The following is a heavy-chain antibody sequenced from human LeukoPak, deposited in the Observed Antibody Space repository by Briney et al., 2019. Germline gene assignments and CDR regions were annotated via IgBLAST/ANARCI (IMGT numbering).Heavy chain of an antibody. CDR2: IYPGDSDT. Sequence: GESLKISCKGSGYSFTSYWIGWVRQMPGKGLEWMGIIYPGDSDTRYSPSFQGQVTISADKSISTAYLQWSSLKASDTAMYYCARRTGSFVGVIDHFDYWGQGTLVTVSS. V-gene: IGHV5-51*01. J-gene: IGHJ4*02. CDR3: ARRTGSFVGVIDHFDY. CDR1: GYSFTSYW. D-gene: IGHD3-16*02.